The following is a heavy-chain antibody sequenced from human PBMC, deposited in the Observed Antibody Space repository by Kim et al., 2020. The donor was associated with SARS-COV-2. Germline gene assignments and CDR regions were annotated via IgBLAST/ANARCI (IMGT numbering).Heavy chain of an antibody. J-gene: IGHJ5*02. CDR3: ARIPPYDILTGYYP. CDR2: IYYSGST. V-gene: IGHV4-31*03. D-gene: IGHD3-9*01. CDR1: GGSISSGGYY. Sequence: SETLSLTCTVSGGSISSGGYYWSWIRQHPGKGLEWIGYIYYSGSTYYNPSLKSRVTISVDTSKNQFSLKLSSVTAADTAVYYCARIPPYDILTGYYPWGQGTLVTVSS.